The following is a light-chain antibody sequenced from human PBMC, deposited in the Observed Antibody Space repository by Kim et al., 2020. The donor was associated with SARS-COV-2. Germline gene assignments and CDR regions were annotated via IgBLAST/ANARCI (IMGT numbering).Light chain of an antibody. Sequence: GQYVTISCSGSSSNIGNNYVSWYHQLPGTTPKHLIYDNDKRPSGIPDRFSGSKSGTSATLGIAALQTGDEAVYYCGTWDNKLSAGVFGGGTQLTVL. CDR2: DND. CDR3: GTWDNKLSAGV. V-gene: IGLV1-51*01. J-gene: IGLJ2*01. CDR1: SSNIGNNY.